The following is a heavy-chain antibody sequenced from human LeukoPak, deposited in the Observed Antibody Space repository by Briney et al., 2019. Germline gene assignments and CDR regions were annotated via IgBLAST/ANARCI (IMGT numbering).Heavy chain of an antibody. CDR2: INPSGGST. Sequence: ASVKVSCKASGYTFTSYYMHWVRQAPGQGLEWMGIINPSGGSTSYAQKFQGRVTMTRDTSTSTVYMELSSLRSEDTAVYYCARTHYGSGRTYYYYGMDVWGQGTTVTVSS. V-gene: IGHV1-46*01. CDR1: GYTFTSYY. J-gene: IGHJ6*02. CDR3: ARTHYGSGRTYYYYGMDV. D-gene: IGHD3-10*01.